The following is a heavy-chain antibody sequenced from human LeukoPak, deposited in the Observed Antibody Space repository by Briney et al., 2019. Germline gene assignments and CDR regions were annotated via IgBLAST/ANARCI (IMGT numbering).Heavy chain of an antibody. J-gene: IGHJ4*02. CDR2: INPNSGGT. CDR1: GYTFTGYY. CDR3: ARAHASGSRDY. D-gene: IGHD3-10*01. Sequence: ASVTVSCTASGYTFTGYYMHWVRQAPGQGLEWMGWINPNSGGTNYAQKFQGRVTMTRDTSISTAYMELSRLRSDDTAVYYCARAHASGSRDYWGQGTLVTVSS. V-gene: IGHV1-2*02.